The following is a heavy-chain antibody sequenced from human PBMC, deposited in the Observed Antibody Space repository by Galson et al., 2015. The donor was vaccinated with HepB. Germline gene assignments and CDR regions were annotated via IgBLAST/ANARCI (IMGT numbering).Heavy chain of an antibody. V-gene: IGHV3-7*03. CDR1: GFTFSNHW. J-gene: IGHJ4*02. CDR3: ARLRSSNGAAFDY. D-gene: IGHD6-13*01. CDR2: IKQDGSQD. Sequence: SLRLSCAASGFTFSNHWMSWVRQAPGKGLEWVANIKQDGSQDYYVDSVKGRFTISRDNAKNSLYLQMNSLRAEDTALYYCARLRSSNGAAFDYWGQGTLVTVSS.